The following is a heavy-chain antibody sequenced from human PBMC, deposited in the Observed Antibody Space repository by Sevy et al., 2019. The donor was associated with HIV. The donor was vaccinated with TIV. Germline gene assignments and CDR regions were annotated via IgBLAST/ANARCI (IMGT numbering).Heavy chain of an antibody. J-gene: IGHJ6*02. D-gene: IGHD4-17*01. CDR2: IKSKTDGGTT. Sequence: GGSLRLSCAASGFTLTNAWMNWVRQAPGKGLDWVGGIKSKTDGGTTDYAAPGKDRFTISTDDSNNTRYLQMNSLKTEDTAVYYCTTLQFDYEGPYYYYYGFDVWGQGTTVTVSS. V-gene: IGHV3-15*01. CDR1: GFTLTNAW. CDR3: TTLQFDYEGPYYYYYGFDV.